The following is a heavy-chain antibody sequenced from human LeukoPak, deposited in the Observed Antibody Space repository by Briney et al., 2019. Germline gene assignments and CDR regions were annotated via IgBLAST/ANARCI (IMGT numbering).Heavy chain of an antibody. V-gene: IGHV3-30*18. Sequence: PGRSLRLSCAASGFTFSSYGMHWVRQAPGKGLEWVAVISYDGSNKYYADSVKGRFTISRDNSKSTLYLQMNSLRAEDTAVYYCAKGGYGDFGNYYYGMDVWGKGTTVTVSS. J-gene: IGHJ6*04. CDR2: ISYDGSNK. D-gene: IGHD4-17*01. CDR3: AKGGYGDFGNYYYGMDV. CDR1: GFTFSSYG.